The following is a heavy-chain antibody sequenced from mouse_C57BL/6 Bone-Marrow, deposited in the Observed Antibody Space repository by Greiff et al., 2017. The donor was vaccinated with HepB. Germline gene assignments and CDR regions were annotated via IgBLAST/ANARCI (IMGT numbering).Heavy chain of an antibody. Sequence: VKLQQPGAELVRPGSSVKLSCKASGYTFTSYWMDWVKQRPGQGLEWIGNIYPSDSETHYNQKFKDKATLTVDKSSSTAYMQLSSLTSEDSAVYYCARNGENYGSSYWFAYWGQGTLVTVSA. D-gene: IGHD1-1*01. CDR2: IYPSDSET. J-gene: IGHJ3*01. V-gene: IGHV1-61*01. CDR3: ARNGENYGSSYWFAY. CDR1: GYTFTSYW.